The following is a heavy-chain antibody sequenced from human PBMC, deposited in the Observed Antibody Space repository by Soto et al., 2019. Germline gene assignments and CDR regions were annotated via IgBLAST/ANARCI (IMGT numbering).Heavy chain of an antibody. CDR1: GFTFSTYS. CDR3: ARAVEQWLPRFDY. Sequence: EVQLVDSGGGLIQPGGSLRLSCAASGFTFSTYSMNWVRQAPGKGLEWVSSISAGSSTIYYADSVKGRFTISRDNAKDSLYLQMNSLRAEDPAVYYCARAVEQWLPRFDYWGQGTLVTVSS. J-gene: IGHJ4*02. V-gene: IGHV3-48*01. CDR2: ISAGSSTI. D-gene: IGHD6-19*01.